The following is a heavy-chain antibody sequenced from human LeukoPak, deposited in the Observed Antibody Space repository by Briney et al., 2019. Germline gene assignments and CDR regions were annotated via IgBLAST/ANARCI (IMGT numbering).Heavy chain of an antibody. J-gene: IGHJ4*02. CDR3: ARGAYSNSWLNFDY. CDR2: ISSSGSTI. D-gene: IGHD6-13*01. CDR1: GFTFSSYE. Sequence: PGGSLRLSCAASGFTFSSYEMNWVRQAPGKGLEWVSYISSSGSTIYYADSVKGRFTISRDSSKNTLYLQMNSLRADDTTVYYCARGAYSNSWLNFDYWGQGTLVTVSS. V-gene: IGHV3-48*03.